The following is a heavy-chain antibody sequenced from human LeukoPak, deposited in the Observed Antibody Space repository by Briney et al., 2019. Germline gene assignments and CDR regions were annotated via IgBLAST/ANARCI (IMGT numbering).Heavy chain of an antibody. Sequence: ASVKVSCKASGYTFTSYDINGVRQATGQGLEWMGWMNPNSGNTGYAQKFQGRVTMTRNTSISTAYMELSSLRSEDTAVYYCARGRRFLEWSPTKFDYWGQGTLVTVSS. CDR1: GYTFTSYD. CDR3: ARGRRFLEWSPTKFDY. D-gene: IGHD3-3*01. V-gene: IGHV1-8*01. CDR2: MNPNSGNT. J-gene: IGHJ4*02.